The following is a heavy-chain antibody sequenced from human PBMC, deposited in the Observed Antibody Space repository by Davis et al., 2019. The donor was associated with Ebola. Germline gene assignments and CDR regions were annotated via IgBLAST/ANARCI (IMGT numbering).Heavy chain of an antibody. CDR2: ISGSSGYI. CDR1: GFTFSGYS. CDR3: ARRADY. Sequence: GGSLRLSCAASGFTFSGYSMNWVRQAPGKGLEWVSSISGSSGYINYADSLKGRFTISRDNAKNSVYLQMNSLRAEDTAVYYCARRADYWGQGTLVTVSS. J-gene: IGHJ4*02. V-gene: IGHV3-21*04.